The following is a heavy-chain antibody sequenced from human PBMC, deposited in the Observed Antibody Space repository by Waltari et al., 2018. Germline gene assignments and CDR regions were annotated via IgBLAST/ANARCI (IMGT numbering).Heavy chain of an antibody. J-gene: IGHJ4*02. CDR3: TTLPRADS. CDR2: IKSTTDGGTT. CDR1: GFTFSNAW. V-gene: IGHV3-15*01. Sequence: EGQLVESGGGLVKPGGSLTLSCAASGFTFSNAWMSWVRQAAGKGLEWGGRIKSTTDGGTTDYAATVKGRFTMSRDESKITVYVPMKCLKTEDTDVYYCTTLPRADSWGQGTLVTVSS.